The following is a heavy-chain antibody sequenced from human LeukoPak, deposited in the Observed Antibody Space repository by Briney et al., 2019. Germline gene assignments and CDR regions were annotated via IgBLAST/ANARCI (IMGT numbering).Heavy chain of an antibody. CDR1: GFIFSTYA. V-gene: IGHV3-23*01. D-gene: IGHD6-13*01. J-gene: IGHJ4*02. CDR3: AKDHRYSAAAMG. CDR2: ISNSGSYS. Sequence: PGGSLRLSCAASGFIFSTYAMSWVRQAPGKGLEWVSTISNSGSYSYYADSVKDRFTISRDNSKNTLYLQMNSLRAEDTAVYYCAKDHRYSAAAMGGGQGTLVTVSS.